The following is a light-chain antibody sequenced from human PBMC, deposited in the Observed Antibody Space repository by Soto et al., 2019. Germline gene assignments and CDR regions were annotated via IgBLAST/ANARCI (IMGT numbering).Light chain of an antibody. CDR2: EVL. J-gene: IGLJ1*01. V-gene: IGLV2-8*01. CDR3: SSFAGSHDV. CDR1: SSDVGGYEY. Sequence: QSVLTQPPSASWSPGQSVTISCTGTSSDVGGYEYVSWYQQHPGKAPKLIIYEVLKRPSGVPDRFSGSKSANTASLTVSWLQAEDEADYYCSSFAGSHDVFGTGTKVTVL.